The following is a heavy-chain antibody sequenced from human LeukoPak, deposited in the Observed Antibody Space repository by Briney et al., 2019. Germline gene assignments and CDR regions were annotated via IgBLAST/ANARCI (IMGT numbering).Heavy chain of an antibody. V-gene: IGHV3-21*01. CDR3: ARPIAVAGTMGSDY. CDR2: ISSSSSYI. CDR1: GFTFSSYS. J-gene: IGHJ4*02. D-gene: IGHD6-19*01. Sequence: GGSLRLSCAASGFTFSSYSMNWVRQAPGKGLEWVSSISSSSSYIYYADSMKGRFTISRDNAKNSLYLQMNSLRAEDTAVYYCARPIAVAGTMGSDYWGQGTLVTVSS.